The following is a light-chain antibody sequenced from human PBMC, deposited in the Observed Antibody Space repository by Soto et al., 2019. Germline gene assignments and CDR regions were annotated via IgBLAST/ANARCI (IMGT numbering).Light chain of an antibody. Sequence: EIVMTQSPATLSVSPGERATLSCRASQSVSSNLAGYQQKPGQAPRLLIYGASTRATGIPARFSGSGSGTEFTLTICSLQSEDFAVYYCQQYNNWRTFGQGTKVEIK. CDR3: QQYNNWRT. CDR1: QSVSSN. V-gene: IGKV3-15*01. J-gene: IGKJ1*01. CDR2: GAS.